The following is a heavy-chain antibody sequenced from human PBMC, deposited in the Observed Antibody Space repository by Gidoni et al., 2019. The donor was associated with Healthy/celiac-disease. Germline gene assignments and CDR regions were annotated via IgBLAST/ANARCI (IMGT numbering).Heavy chain of an antibody. CDR1: GYTFTGSY. CDR3: ARDYDILTGYSDVYFDY. Sequence: QVQLVQSGAEVKKPGASVTVSCKASGYTFTGSYMHWVRQATGQGLEWMGWINHNSGGTNYAQKFQGRVTMTRDTSISTAYMELSRLRSDDTAVYYCARDYDILTGYSDVYFDYWGQGTLVTVSS. J-gene: IGHJ4*02. D-gene: IGHD3-9*01. V-gene: IGHV1-2*02. CDR2: INHNSGGT.